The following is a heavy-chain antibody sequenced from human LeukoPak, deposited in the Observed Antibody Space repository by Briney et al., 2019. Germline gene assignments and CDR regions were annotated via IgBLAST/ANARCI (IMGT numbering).Heavy chain of an antibody. V-gene: IGHV3-23*01. J-gene: IGHJ6*03. CDR3: AKHPFPSGYSYYYYMDV. CDR1: GFTFSSYA. D-gene: IGHD5-12*01. CDR2: ISGSGGST. Sequence: GGSLRLSCAASGFTFSSYAMSWVRQAPGKGLEWVSAISGSGGSTYYADSVKGRFTISRDNSKNTLYLQMNSLRAEDTAVYYCAKHPFPSGYSYYYYMDVWGKGTTVTVSS.